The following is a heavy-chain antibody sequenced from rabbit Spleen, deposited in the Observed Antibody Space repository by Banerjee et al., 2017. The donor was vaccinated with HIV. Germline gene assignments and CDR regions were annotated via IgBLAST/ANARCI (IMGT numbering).Heavy chain of an antibody. V-gene: IGHV1S40*01. CDR3: ARDLAGVIGWNFGW. D-gene: IGHD4-1*01. CDR2: IYAGKGST. Sequence: QQLEESGGDLVKPGASLTLTCTASGVSFSISSYMCWVRQAPGKGLEWIGIIYAGKGSTDYASWVNGRFTISSDNAQNTVDLQMTSLTAADTATYFCARDLAGVIGWNFGWWGPGTLVTVS. CDR1: GVSFSISSY. J-gene: IGHJ4*01.